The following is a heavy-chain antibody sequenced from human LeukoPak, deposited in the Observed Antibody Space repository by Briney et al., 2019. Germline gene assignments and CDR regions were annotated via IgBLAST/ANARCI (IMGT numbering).Heavy chain of an antibody. CDR3: AKTSVGVASSLY. CDR2: ISGSGSST. J-gene: IGHJ4*02. D-gene: IGHD1-26*01. V-gene: IGHV3-23*01. Sequence: PGGSLRLSCAAPGFTFSNYAMSWVRQAPGKGLEWVSAISGSGSSTYYADSVKGRFTISRDNSKNTLCLQMNSLKAEDTAVYYCAKTSVGVASSLYWGQGALVTVSS. CDR1: GFTFSNYA.